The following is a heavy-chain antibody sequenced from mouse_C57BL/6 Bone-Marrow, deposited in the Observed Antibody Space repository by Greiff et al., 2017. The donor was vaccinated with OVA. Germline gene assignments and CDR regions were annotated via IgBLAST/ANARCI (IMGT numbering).Heavy chain of an antibody. CDR1: GYTFTEYT. D-gene: IGHD1-1*01. J-gene: IGHJ4*01. CDR3: ARHGRDYYGSSLYAMDY. CDR2: FYPGSGSI. V-gene: IGHV1-62-2*01. Sequence: QVHVKQSGAELVKPGASVKLSCKASGYTFTEYTIHWVKQRSGQGLEWIGWFYPGSGSIKYNEKFKDKATLTADKSSSTVYMELSRLTSEDSAVYFCARHGRDYYGSSLYAMDYWGQGTSVTVSS.